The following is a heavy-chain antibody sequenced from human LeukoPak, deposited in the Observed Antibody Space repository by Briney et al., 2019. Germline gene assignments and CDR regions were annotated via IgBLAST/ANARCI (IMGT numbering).Heavy chain of an antibody. V-gene: IGHV4-59*08. Sequence: SETLSLTCTVSGGSISSYYWSWIRQPPGKGLEWIGYIYYSGSTNYNPSLKSRVTISVDTSKNQFSLKLSSVTAADTAVYYCARQPRNYYYDSSGDAWGQGTLVTVSS. CDR1: GGSISSYY. CDR2: IYYSGST. CDR3: ARQPRNYYYDSSGDA. D-gene: IGHD3-22*01. J-gene: IGHJ5*02.